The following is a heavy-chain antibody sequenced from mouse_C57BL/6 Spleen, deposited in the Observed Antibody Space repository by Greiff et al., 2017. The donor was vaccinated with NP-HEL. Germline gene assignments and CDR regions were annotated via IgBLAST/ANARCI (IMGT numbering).Heavy chain of an antibody. CDR2: IYPGGGGT. D-gene: IGHD1-1*02. Sequence: VQLQQSGPELVKPGASVKISCKASGYAFSSSWMNWVKQRPGKGLEWIGGIYPGGGGTNYNGKFKGKATLTEDTSSSTAYMQHSSLTSEDSSGDYCARGGGKPYYFDDWGTGTTVTVSS. J-gene: IGHJ1*03. CDR1: GYAFSSSW. V-gene: IGHV1-82*01. CDR3: ARGGGKPYYFDD.